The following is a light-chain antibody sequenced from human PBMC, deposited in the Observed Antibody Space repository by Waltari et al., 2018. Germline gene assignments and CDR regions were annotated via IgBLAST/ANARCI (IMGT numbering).Light chain of an antibody. J-gene: IGLJ2*01. V-gene: IGLV4-69*01. CDR1: SGHSSNA. CDR2: LNSDGKH. CDR3: KTWDIGVVL. Sequence: QPVLTQSPSASASLGASVKLTCTLSSGHSSNAIAWHQQQQGKAPRYLMRLNSDGKHSKGDGIPDRFAGSSSGAERYLTIANIQSEDEADYYWKTWDIGVVLFGGGTRLTVL.